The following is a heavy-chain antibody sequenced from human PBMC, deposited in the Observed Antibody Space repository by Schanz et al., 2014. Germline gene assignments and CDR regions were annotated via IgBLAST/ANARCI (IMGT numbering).Heavy chain of an antibody. CDR2: INTGSGDT. J-gene: IGHJ4*02. V-gene: IGHV1-3*04. CDR3: ARANYRRKINFDY. Sequence: QVHLVQSGAEVKRPGASVKVSCKASEYSFTSYSMHWVRQAPGQRLEWMGWINTGSGDTKYSQNFQGRVTITRDTSASTAYMELSSLRSDDTAVYYCARANYRRKINFDYWGRGTLVTVSS. CDR1: EYSFTSYS. D-gene: IGHD3-10*01.